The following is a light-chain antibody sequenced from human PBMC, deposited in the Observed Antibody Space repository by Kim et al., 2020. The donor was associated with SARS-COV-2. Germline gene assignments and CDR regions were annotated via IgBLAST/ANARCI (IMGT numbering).Light chain of an antibody. CDR1: QNIGNA. V-gene: IGKV3-15*01. Sequence: SVSPGERVTLSGKSSQNIGNALAWSQQKPGQPPRNLIYGASTRASGVPARFSGSGTGTEFTLTISNLQSEDVAVYFCQQYKDWPYTFGQGTKLEI. CDR2: GAS. CDR3: QQYKDWPYT. J-gene: IGKJ2*01.